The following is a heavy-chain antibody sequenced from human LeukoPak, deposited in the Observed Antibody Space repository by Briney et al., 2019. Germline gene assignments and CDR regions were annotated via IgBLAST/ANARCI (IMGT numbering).Heavy chain of an antibody. Sequence: GGSLRLSCAASGFTFSSYAMHWVRQAPGKGLEGVAVISYDGSNKYYADSVKGRFTISRDNAKNSLYLQMNSLRAEDTAVYYCARYYYGSGRDYWGQGTLVTVSS. V-gene: IGHV3-30*04. J-gene: IGHJ4*02. CDR1: GFTFSSYA. D-gene: IGHD3-10*01. CDR2: ISYDGSNK. CDR3: ARYYYGSGRDY.